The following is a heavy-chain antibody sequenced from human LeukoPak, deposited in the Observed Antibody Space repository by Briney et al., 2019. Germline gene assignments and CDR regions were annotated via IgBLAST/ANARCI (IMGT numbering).Heavy chain of an antibody. CDR2: ISYDGSNK. J-gene: IGHJ4*02. V-gene: IGHV3-30*18. CDR1: GFTFSSYG. Sequence: GGSLRLSCAASGFTFSSYGMHWVRQAPGKGLEWVAVISYDGSNKYYADSVKGRFTISRDNSKNTLYLQMNSPRAEDTAVYYCAKDGDYYDSSGDAYYFDYWGQGTLVTVSS. CDR3: AKDGDYYDSSGDAYYFDY. D-gene: IGHD3-22*01.